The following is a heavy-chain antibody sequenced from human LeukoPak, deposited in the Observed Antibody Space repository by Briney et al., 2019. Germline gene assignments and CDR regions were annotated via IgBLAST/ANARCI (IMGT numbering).Heavy chain of an antibody. D-gene: IGHD2-21*02. Sequence: SETLSLTCTVSGGSITGYYWSWIRQPPGKGLEWIGHIYYSGSTNYNPSLKSRVTISVDTSKNQFSLKLSSVTAADTAVYYCARGGDTGYYYYMDVWGKGTTVTISS. CDR2: IYYSGST. J-gene: IGHJ6*03. CDR3: ARGGDTGYYYYMDV. V-gene: IGHV4-59*01. CDR1: GGSITGYY.